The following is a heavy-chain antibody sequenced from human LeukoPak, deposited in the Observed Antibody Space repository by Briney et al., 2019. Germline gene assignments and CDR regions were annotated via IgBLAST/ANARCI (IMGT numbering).Heavy chain of an antibody. Sequence: SETLSLTCTVSGGSISSYYWSWIRQPPGKGLEWIGYIYYSGSTNYNPSLKSRVTISVDTSKNQFSLKLSSVTAADTAVYYCAGDYGSGSYPGLYYYYYMDVWGKGTTVTVSS. J-gene: IGHJ6*03. CDR2: IYYSGST. CDR3: AGDYGSGSYPGLYYYYYMDV. V-gene: IGHV4-59*01. D-gene: IGHD3-10*01. CDR1: GGSISSYY.